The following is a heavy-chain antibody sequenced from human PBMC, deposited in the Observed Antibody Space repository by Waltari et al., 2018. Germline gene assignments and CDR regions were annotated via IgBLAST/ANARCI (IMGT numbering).Heavy chain of an antibody. CDR2: IYTSGTT. V-gene: IGHV4-61*02. CDR1: GGSLRRGSYY. D-gene: IGHD4-4*01. CDR3: AREGGYSNPFDY. J-gene: IGHJ4*02. Sequence: QVQLQESGPGLVKPSQTLSLTCTVSGGSLRRGSYYWSWIRQPAGKGLEWIGRIYTSGTTSYDPSLKSRVTISVDTSKNQFSLKVSSVTAADTAVYYCAREGGYSNPFDYWGQGTLVTVSS.